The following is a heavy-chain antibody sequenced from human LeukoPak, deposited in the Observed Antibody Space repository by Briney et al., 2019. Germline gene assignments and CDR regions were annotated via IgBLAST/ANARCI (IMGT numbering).Heavy chain of an antibody. V-gene: IGHV3-23*01. CDR1: GFTFSSYA. J-gene: IGHJ6*02. D-gene: IGHD3-10*01. CDR3: AKSGFGVFRGLDV. CDR2: STGSGIST. Sequence: GGSLRLSCAASGFTFSSYAMSWGRQAPGKGLEVVSASTGSGISTFYAASVKGRFTISRDNSKNALYLQMNGLRTEDTAVYFCAKSGFGVFRGLDVWGQGTTVTVSS.